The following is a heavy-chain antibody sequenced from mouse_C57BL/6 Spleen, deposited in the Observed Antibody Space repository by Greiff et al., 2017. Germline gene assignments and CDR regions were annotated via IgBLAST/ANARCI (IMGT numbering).Heavy chain of an antibody. V-gene: IGHV1-20*01. CDR3: ASNNYDYVAWFAY. D-gene: IGHD2-4*01. J-gene: IGHJ3*01. Sequence: VQLQQSGPELVKPGASVKISCKASGYSFTSYFMNWVMQSHGKSLEWIGRINPYNGDTFYNQKFKGKATLTVDKSSSTAHMELRSLTSEDSAVYYCASNNYDYVAWFAYWGQGTLVTVSA. CDR1: GYSFTSYF. CDR2: INPYNGDT.